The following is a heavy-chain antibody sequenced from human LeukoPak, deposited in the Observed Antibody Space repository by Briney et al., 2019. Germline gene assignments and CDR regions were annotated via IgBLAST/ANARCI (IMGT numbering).Heavy chain of an antibody. V-gene: IGHV4-61*08. CDR3: ARGIVVVPAAPSREPRGNTHDY. CDR1: GGSVSSGDYY. J-gene: IGHJ4*02. D-gene: IGHD2-2*01. Sequence: KASETLSLTCTVSGGSVSSGDYYWSWIRQPPGKGLEWIGYIYYSGNTNYNPSLKSRVTISVDTSKNQFSLKLSSVTAADTAVYYCARGIVVVPAAPSREPRGNTHDYWGQGTLVTVSS. CDR2: IYYSGNT.